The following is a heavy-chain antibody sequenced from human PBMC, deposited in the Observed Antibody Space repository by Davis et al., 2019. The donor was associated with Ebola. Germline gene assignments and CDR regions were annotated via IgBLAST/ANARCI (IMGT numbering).Heavy chain of an antibody. Sequence: GESLKISCVVSGFDFDNSWMTWVRQAPGKGLEWVANMNGRGSLKKYVDSVKDRFTISRDNAQKYLYLEMNSLRVEDTAIYFCSTDNWGPALWGQGTLLTVSS. J-gene: IGHJ4*02. CDR2: MNGRGSLK. CDR1: GFDFDNSW. CDR3: STDNWGPAL. V-gene: IGHV3-7*01. D-gene: IGHD7-27*01.